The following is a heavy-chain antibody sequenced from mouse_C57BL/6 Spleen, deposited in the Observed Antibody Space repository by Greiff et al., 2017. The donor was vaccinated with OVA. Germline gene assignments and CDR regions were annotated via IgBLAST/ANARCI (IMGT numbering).Heavy chain of an antibody. Sequence: DVKLQESGGGLVQPGGSLKLSCVASGFTFSNYWMNWVRQSPEKGLEWVAQIRLKSDNYATHYAESVKGRFTISRDDSKSSVYLQMNNLRAEDTGIYYCTVWLLPFDYWGQGTTLTVSS. CDR1: GFTFSNYW. J-gene: IGHJ2*01. V-gene: IGHV6-3*01. CDR3: TVWLLPFDY. CDR2: IRLKSDNYAT. D-gene: IGHD2-3*01.